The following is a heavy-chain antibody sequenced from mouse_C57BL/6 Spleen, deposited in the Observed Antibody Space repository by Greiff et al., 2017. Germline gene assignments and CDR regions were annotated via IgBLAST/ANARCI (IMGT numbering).Heavy chain of an antibody. Sequence: QVQLQQPGAELVKPGASVKLSCKASGYTFTSYWMQWVKQRPGKGLEWIGAIAPSDSYTKYNQKFKGKATLSVDTTSITAYMPLSSLTSEDSAVYYCARVYYGGYWGQGTTLTVSS. V-gene: IGHV1-50*01. CDR2: IAPSDSYT. CDR3: ARVYYGGY. D-gene: IGHD1-1*01. CDR1: GYTFTSYW. J-gene: IGHJ2*01.